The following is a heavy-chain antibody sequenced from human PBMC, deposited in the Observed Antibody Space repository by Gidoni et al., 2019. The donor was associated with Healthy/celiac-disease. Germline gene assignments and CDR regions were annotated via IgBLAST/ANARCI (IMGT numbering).Heavy chain of an antibody. CDR3: AGHTLYYDFWSGPTITPPDY. Sequence: QLQLQESGPGLVKPSETLSLTCTVSGGSISSSSYYWGWIRQPPGKGLEWIGSIYYSGSTYYNPSLKSRVTISVDTSKNQFSLKLSSVTAADTAVYYCAGHTLYYDFWSGPTITPPDYWGQGTLVTVSS. J-gene: IGHJ4*02. CDR2: IYYSGST. V-gene: IGHV4-39*01. D-gene: IGHD3-3*01. CDR1: GGSISSSSYY.